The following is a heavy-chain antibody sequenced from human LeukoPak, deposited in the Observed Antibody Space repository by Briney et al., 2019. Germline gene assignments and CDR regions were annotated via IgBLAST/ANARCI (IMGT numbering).Heavy chain of an antibody. Sequence: SETLSLTCTVSGGSISSYYWSWIRQPPGKGLEWIGNIYYSGSTNYNPSLKSRVTISVDTSKNQFSLKMSSVTAADTAVYYCTSGSIAYYYMDVWGKGTTVTISS. CDR3: TSGSIAYYYMDV. CDR2: IYYSGST. J-gene: IGHJ6*03. V-gene: IGHV4-59*01. D-gene: IGHD3-22*01. CDR1: GGSISSYY.